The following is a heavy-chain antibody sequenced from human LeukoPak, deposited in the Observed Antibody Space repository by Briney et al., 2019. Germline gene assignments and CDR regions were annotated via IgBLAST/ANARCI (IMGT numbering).Heavy chain of an antibody. Sequence: GGSLRLSCAASGLTLRSYAMSWVRQAPGKGLEWVSGISGSGATTYQADSVKGRFTISRDNSKNTIYLQMNSLRGEDTAVYYCTKRLGGGSIPEAFDVWGQGTMVTV. D-gene: IGHD4-23*01. CDR3: TKRLGGGSIPEAFDV. CDR2: ISGSGATT. J-gene: IGHJ3*01. V-gene: IGHV3-23*01. CDR1: GLTLRSYA.